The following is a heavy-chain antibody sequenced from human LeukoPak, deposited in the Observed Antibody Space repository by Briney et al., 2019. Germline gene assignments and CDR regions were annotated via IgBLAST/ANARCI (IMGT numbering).Heavy chain of an antibody. V-gene: IGHV4-31*11. CDR1: GGSISSGGYY. CDR3: ARDRGYSGSIDAFDI. J-gene: IGHJ3*02. Sequence: SETLSLTCAVSGGSISSGGYYWSWIRQHPGKGLEWIGYIYYSGSTYYNPSLKSRVTMSVGRSKNQFSLKLSSVTAADTAVYYCARDRGYSGSIDAFDIWGQGTMVTVSS. D-gene: IGHD1-26*01. CDR2: IYYSGST.